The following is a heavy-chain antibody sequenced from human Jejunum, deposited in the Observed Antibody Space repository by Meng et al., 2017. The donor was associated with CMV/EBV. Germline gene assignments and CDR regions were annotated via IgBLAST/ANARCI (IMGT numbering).Heavy chain of an antibody. CDR3: VLMIPADTNYFDP. CDR2: VYYSGTT. D-gene: IGHD6-25*01. J-gene: IGHJ5*02. V-gene: IGHV4-30-4*01. CDR1: GGSIISGYRY. Sequence: SGGSIISGYRYWTWIRQSPGKGLEWIGNVYYSGTTSYNRSLKSRVTISVDTSKNQFSLKLASVIAADTAVYYCVLMIPADTNYFDPWGQGTLVTVSS.